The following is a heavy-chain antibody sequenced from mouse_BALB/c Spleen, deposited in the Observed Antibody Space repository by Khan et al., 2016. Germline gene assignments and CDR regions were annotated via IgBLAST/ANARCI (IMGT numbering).Heavy chain of an antibody. CDR2: IFPGSGST. Sequence: QVQLQQSGTELPRPGASVKLSCKASGYTFTDYYLHWVMQRTGQGLEWIGEIFPGSGSTYYTEKFKGKASLTADTSSSTAYIELSSLTSEDSAVYFCAKSYYGYFAMDYWCHGASVTVSS. CDR3: AKSYYGYFAMDY. CDR1: GYTFTDYY. D-gene: IGHD1-2*01. V-gene: IGHV1-77*01. J-gene: IGHJ4*01.